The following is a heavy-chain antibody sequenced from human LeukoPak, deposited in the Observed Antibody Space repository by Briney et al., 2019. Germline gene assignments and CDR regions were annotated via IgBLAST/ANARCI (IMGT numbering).Heavy chain of an antibody. CDR2: ISSGSSYI. CDR1: GFTFSSYS. D-gene: IGHD2/OR15-2a*01. Sequence: GGSLRLSCAASGFTFSSYSMNWGRQAPGKGLEWVSSISSGSSYIYYADAVKGRFTISRDNAKNSLYLQMNSLRAEDTALYYCARSVLSRQPPHYWGQGPLVTVSS. CDR3: ARSVLSRQPPHY. J-gene: IGHJ4*02. V-gene: IGHV3-21*01.